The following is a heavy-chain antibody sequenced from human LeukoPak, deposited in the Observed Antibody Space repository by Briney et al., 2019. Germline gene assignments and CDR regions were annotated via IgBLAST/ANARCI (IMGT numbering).Heavy chain of an antibody. CDR1: GFTFSSYA. CDR2: ISYDGSNK. V-gene: IGHV3-30*04. CDR3: AKVFRQSGMITFAGYMDV. Sequence: PGRSLRLSCAASGFTFSSYAMHWVRQAPGKGLEWVAVISYDGSNKYYADSVKGRFTISRDNSKNTLYLQMNSLRAEDTAVYYCAKVFRQSGMITFAGYMDVWGKGTTVTISS. D-gene: IGHD3-16*01. J-gene: IGHJ6*03.